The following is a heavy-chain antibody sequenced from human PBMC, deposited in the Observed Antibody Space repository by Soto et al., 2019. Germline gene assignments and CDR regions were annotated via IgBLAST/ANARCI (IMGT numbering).Heavy chain of an antibody. CDR3: ARDRGVVRGWFDP. CDR2: VIVSGSRT. Sequence: GGSLRLSCAASGFPFTSYAMTWVRQSPGKGLEWVSVVIVSGSRTYYADSVKDRFTISRDNFKNTLYLQMNSLRADDTAVYYCARDRGVVRGWFDPWGQGTLVTVSP. CDR1: GFPFTSYA. D-gene: IGHD3-3*01. J-gene: IGHJ5*02. V-gene: IGHV3-23*01.